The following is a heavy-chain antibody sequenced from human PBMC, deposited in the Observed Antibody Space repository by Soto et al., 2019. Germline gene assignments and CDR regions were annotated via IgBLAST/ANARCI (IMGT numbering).Heavy chain of an antibody. CDR2: MNPNSGNT. CDR3: AREVGSRVSYFDF. CDR1: GGTFSSCT. Sequence: GASVKVSCKASGGTFSSCTISWVRQATGQGLEWMGWMNPNSGNTGYSQKFQGRVTITRDTSATTAYMELSSLRSEDTAVYFCAREVGSRVSYFDFWGQGTLVTVSS. D-gene: IGHD2-15*01. J-gene: IGHJ4*02. V-gene: IGHV1-8*03.